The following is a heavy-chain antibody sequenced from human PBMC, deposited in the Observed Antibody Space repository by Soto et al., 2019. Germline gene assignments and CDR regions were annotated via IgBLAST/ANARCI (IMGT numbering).Heavy chain of an antibody. CDR1: GDSINSADYY. Sequence: PFETLSLTCTVSGDSINSADYYWSWLRQPPGKGLEWIGYIYYSRSDYYNPSLGRRATITIDTSRNQFSLNLMSVTAADTAVYYCARVVQFYDSSGYSFYYFDYWGQGALVTVSS. V-gene: IGHV4-30-4*01. CDR2: IYYSRSD. J-gene: IGHJ4*02. D-gene: IGHD3-22*01. CDR3: ARVVQFYDSSGYSFYYFDY.